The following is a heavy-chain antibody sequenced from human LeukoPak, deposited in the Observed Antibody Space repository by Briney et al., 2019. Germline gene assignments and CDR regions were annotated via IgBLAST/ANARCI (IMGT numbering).Heavy chain of an antibody. Sequence: SVKVSCKASGGTFSSYAISWVRQAPGQGLEWMGGIIPIFGTANYAQKFQGRVTITADESTSTAYMELSSLRSEDAAVYYCARRSERGYSGYGFDYWGQGTLVTVSS. CDR2: IIPIFGTA. V-gene: IGHV1-69*01. CDR3: ARRSERGYSGYGFDY. D-gene: IGHD5-12*01. CDR1: GGTFSSYA. J-gene: IGHJ4*02.